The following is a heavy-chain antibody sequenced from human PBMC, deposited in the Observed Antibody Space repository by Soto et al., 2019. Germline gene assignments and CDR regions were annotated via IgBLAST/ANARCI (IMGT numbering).Heavy chain of an antibody. Sequence: SVKVSCKASGGTFSSNAISWVRQAPGQGPEWMGGILPIFNTANYAQNFQGRVTITADESTSTSYMELTSLKSEDTAIYYCATGGRGYSSSFPRSYFEYWGHGTLVTVYS. D-gene: IGHD5-18*01. CDR1: GGTFSSNA. CDR2: ILPIFNTA. J-gene: IGHJ4*01. CDR3: ATGGRGYSSSFPRSYFEY. V-gene: IGHV1-69*13.